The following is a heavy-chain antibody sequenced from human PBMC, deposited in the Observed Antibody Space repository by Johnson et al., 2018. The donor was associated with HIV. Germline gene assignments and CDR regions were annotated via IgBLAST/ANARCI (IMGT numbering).Heavy chain of an antibody. CDR1: GFTFSSYA. Sequence: QVQLVESGGGVVQPGRSLRLSCAASGFTFSSYAMHWVRQAPGKGLGWVAVISYDGSNKYYADSVKGRFTISRDNSKNTLYLQMNSLRAEDTAVYYCARAGSSSSGPRAFDIWGQGTMVTVSS. V-gene: IGHV3-30*04. CDR3: ARAGSSSSGPRAFDI. J-gene: IGHJ3*02. D-gene: IGHD6-6*01. CDR2: ISYDGSNK.